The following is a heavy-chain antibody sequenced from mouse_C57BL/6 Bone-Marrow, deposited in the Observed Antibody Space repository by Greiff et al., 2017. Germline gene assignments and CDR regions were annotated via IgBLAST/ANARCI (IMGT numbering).Heavy chain of an antibody. V-gene: IGHV5-6*01. CDR2: ISSGGSYT. CDR3: ARHWDFDY. CDR1: GFTFSSYG. D-gene: IGHD4-1*01. Sequence: EVKLMESGGDLVKPGGSLKLSCAASGFTFSSYGMSWVRQTPDKRLEWVATISSGGSYTYYPDSVKGRFTISRDNAKNTLYLQMSSLKSEDTAMYYCARHWDFDYWGQGTTHTVSS. J-gene: IGHJ2*01.